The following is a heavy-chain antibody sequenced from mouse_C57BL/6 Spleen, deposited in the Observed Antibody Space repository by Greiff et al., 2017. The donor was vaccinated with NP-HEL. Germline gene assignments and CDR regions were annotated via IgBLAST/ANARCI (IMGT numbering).Heavy chain of an antibody. CDR3: ARGSGTDY. V-gene: IGHV1-42*01. Sequence: EVQLQQSGAELVRPGASVKLSCKASGYSFTGYYMNWVKQSPEKSLEWIGEINPSTGGTTYNQKFKAKATLTVDKSSSTAYMQLKSLTSEDSAVYYCARGSGTDYWGQGTTLTVSS. CDR2: INPSTGGT. CDR1: GYSFTGYY. J-gene: IGHJ2*01.